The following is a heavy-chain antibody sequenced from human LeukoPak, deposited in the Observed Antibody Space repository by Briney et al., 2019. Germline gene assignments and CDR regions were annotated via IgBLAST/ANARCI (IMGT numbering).Heavy chain of an antibody. J-gene: IGHJ4*02. CDR1: GYTFTSYG. Sequence: GASVKVSCKASGYTFTSYGISWVRQAPGQGLEWMGWISAYNGNTNYAQKLQGRVTMTTDTSTSTAYMELRSLRSDDTAVYYCAREPPYNWNDVRVFDYWGQGTLVTVSS. D-gene: IGHD1-20*01. V-gene: IGHV1-18*01. CDR3: AREPPYNWNDVRVFDY. CDR2: ISAYNGNT.